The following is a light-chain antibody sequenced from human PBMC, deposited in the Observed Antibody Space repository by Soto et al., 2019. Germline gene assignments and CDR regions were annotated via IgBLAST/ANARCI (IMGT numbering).Light chain of an antibody. CDR3: SSYTTSSTYV. V-gene: IGLV2-14*03. CDR2: DVT. Sequence: QSALTQPASVSGSPGQSITISCTGTNSDVGAYNYVSWYQQHPGKAPKLMIYDVTNRPSGVSNRFSGSKSGYTASLTISGLQAEDEADYYCSSYTTSSTYVFGTGTKSPS. J-gene: IGLJ1*01. CDR1: NSDVGAYNY.